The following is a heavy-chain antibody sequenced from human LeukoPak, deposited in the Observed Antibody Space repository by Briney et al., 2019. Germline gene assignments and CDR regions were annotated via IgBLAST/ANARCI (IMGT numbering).Heavy chain of an antibody. D-gene: IGHD6-13*01. Sequence: ASVKVSCKASGGTFSSYAISWVRQAPGQGLEWMGWINTNTGDPTYAQGFTGRFVFSLDTSVTTAYLQISSLKAEDTALYYCANYYSSSYTFDIWGQGTMVTVSS. CDR3: ANYYSSSYTFDI. J-gene: IGHJ3*02. CDR1: GGTFSSYA. CDR2: INTNTGDP. V-gene: IGHV7-4-1*02.